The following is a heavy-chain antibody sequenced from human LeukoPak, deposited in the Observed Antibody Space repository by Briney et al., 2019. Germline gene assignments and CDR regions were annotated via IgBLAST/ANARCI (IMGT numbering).Heavy chain of an antibody. D-gene: IGHD4-17*01. Sequence: GGSLRLPRAASGFTFSSYGMHWVRQVPGKGLDWVAVVSYDGSNKYYADSVKGRFTISRDNSKKTLYLQMNSLSPDDTALYYCAKARPPYGDYSYYFDYWGLGTLVTVSS. CDR3: AKARPPYGDYSYYFDY. CDR2: VSYDGSNK. CDR1: GFTFSSYG. J-gene: IGHJ4*02. V-gene: IGHV3-30*18.